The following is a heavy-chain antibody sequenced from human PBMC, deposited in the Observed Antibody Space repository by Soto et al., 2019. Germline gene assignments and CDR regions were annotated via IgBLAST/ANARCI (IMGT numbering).Heavy chain of an antibody. D-gene: IGHD4-4*01. CDR1: GFTFSDFY. Sequence: VQLVESGGGLVRPGGSLRLSCAASGFTFSDFYMSWIRQAPGKGLEWVAGISHGATRKSYSDSVKGRFIISRDNSKEMLYLQLNSLRREDTAVYYCAKDWVGGSNRYQLDYWGRGTLVTVSS. CDR2: ISHGATRK. CDR3: AKDWVGGSNRYQLDY. J-gene: IGHJ4*02. V-gene: IGHV3-30*18.